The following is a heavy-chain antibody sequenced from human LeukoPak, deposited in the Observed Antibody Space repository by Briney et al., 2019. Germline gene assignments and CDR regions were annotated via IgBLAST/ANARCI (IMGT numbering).Heavy chain of an antibody. Sequence: ASVKVSCKASGYTFTSYGISWVRQAPGQGLEWMGGIIPIFGTANYAQKFQGRVTITTDESTSTAYMELSSLRSEDTAVYYCASTPGGSSWFLFDYWGQGTLVTVSS. J-gene: IGHJ4*02. CDR1: GYTFTSYG. D-gene: IGHD6-13*01. V-gene: IGHV1-69*05. CDR3: ASTPGGSSWFLFDY. CDR2: IIPIFGTA.